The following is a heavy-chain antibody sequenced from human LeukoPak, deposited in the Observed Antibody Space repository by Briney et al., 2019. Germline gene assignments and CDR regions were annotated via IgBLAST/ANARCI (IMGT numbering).Heavy chain of an antibody. D-gene: IGHD3-10*01. Sequence: SETLSLTCTVSGASISSVYWSWIRQSAGKGLEWIGRMYTSGSTQYNPSLKSRVTISVDKSKNQLSLQFSSVTDADTAVYYCARDYYGSGSYKSYCDNWGQGIQVTVSS. J-gene: IGHJ4*02. CDR3: ARDYYGSGSYKSYCDN. CDR2: MYTSGST. CDR1: GASISSVY. V-gene: IGHV4-4*07.